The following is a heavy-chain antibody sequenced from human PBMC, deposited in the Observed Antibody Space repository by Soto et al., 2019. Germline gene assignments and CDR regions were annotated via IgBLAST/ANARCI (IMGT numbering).Heavy chain of an antibody. CDR1: GFTFSSYG. Sequence: PGGSLRLSCAASGFTFSSYGMHWVRQAPGKGLEWVAVISYDGSNKYYADSVKGRFTISRDNSKNTLYLQMNSLRAEDTAVYYCANVASSSSGLIDYRAQRTPVTVSS. J-gene: IGHJ4*02. V-gene: IGHV3-30*18. CDR2: ISYDGSNK. CDR3: ANVASSSSGLIDY. D-gene: IGHD6-6*01.